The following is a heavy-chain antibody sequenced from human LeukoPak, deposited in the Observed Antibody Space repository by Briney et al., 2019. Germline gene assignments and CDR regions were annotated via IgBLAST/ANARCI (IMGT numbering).Heavy chain of an antibody. V-gene: IGHV4-31*03. D-gene: IGHD3-16*01. Sequence: SETLSLTCTVSGGSISSGGYYWSWIRQHPGKGLEWIGYIYYSGSTYYNPSLKSRVTISVDTSKNQFSLKLNSVTAADTAVYYCARTGARDCYASSCYWFDPWGQGSLVTVSS. J-gene: IGHJ5*02. CDR3: ARTGARDCYASSCYWFDP. CDR1: GGSISSGGYY. CDR2: IYYSGST.